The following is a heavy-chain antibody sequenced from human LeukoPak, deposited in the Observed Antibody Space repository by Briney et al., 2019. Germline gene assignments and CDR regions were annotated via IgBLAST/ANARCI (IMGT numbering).Heavy chain of an antibody. CDR2: ISSRSRLI. CDR1: EFTFSSHS. Sequence: GGSVRLPCSASEFTFSSHSMNWVPQAPGKGLEGVSSISSRSRLIYYVDSVQGRFTISRDNAKNSLYLQMNSLTAEETAVYYCARVGPWINPDYYFYYMDAWGKATTVTV. J-gene: IGHJ6*03. V-gene: IGHV3-21*01. D-gene: IGHD1-14*01. CDR3: ARVGPWINPDYYFYYMDA.